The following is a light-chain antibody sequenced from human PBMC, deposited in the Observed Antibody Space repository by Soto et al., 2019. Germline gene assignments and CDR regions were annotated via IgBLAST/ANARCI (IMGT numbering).Light chain of an antibody. Sequence: SVLTKPPSVTGAPGQRVTISSTGSSSNIGAGYDVHWYQQLPGTAPKLLIYGNSNRPSGVPDRFSGSKSGTSASLAITGLQAEDEADYYCQSYDSSLSGSYVFGTGTKVTVL. V-gene: IGLV1-40*01. CDR2: GNS. CDR1: SSNIGAGYD. CDR3: QSYDSSLSGSYV. J-gene: IGLJ1*01.